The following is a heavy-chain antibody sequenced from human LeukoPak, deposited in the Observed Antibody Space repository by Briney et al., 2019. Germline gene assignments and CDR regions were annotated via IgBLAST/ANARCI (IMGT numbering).Heavy chain of an antibody. CDR1: GYTFTSYG. J-gene: IGHJ5*02. D-gene: IGHD3-10*01. V-gene: IGHV1-18*01. Sequence: ASVKVSCKASGYTFTSYGISWVRQAPGQGLEWVGWISAYNGNTNYAQKLQGRVTMTTDTSTGTAYMELRSLRSDDTAVYYCARAGTVWFGELLSWFDPWGQGTLVTVSS. CDR3: ARAGTVWFGELLSWFDP. CDR2: ISAYNGNT.